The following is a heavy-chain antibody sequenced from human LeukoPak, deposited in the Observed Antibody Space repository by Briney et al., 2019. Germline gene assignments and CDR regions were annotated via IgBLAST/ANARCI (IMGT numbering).Heavy chain of an antibody. D-gene: IGHD2-15*01. V-gene: IGHV1-18*01. CDR3: ARGDCSGGGCFLPEHFRH. Sequence: ASVKVSCKVSGYTLTELSMHWVRQAPGKGLEWMGWISAYNGNTNYAHKVQGRVTMTTDTSTSTAYMELRSLRSDDTAVYYCARGDCSGGGCFLPEHFRHWGQGTRVTVSS. CDR2: ISAYNGNT. J-gene: IGHJ1*01. CDR1: GYTLTELS.